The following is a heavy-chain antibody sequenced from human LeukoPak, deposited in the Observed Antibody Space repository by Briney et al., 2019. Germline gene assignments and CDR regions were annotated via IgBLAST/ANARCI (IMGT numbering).Heavy chain of an antibody. CDR1: SGSISSYY. V-gene: IGHV4-59*01. CDR2: IYYSGST. D-gene: IGHD2-8*01. Sequence: SETLSLTCTVSSGSISSYYWSWIRQPPGMGLEWIGYIYYSGSTNYNPSLKSRVTISVDMSKNQFSLRLSSVTAADTAVYYCARDYMVYAIYSRGMDVWGQGTTVTVSS. CDR3: ARDYMVYAIYSRGMDV. J-gene: IGHJ6*02.